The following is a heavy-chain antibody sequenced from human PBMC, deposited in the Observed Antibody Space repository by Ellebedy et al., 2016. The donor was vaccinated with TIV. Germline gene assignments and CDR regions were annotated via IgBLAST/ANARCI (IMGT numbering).Heavy chain of an antibody. Sequence: LRLXCSVSGVSISNGAFYWTWIRQHPGKALEWIGYVYYSGSTFYNPSLKSRSTLSIDTSKKQFSLNLSSMTAADTAVYYCARGPPRGCSSSSCYAGGDYWGQGILVTVSS. CDR3: ARGPPRGCSSSSCYAGGDY. V-gene: IGHV4-31*03. CDR1: GVSISNGAFY. CDR2: VYYSGST. J-gene: IGHJ4*02. D-gene: IGHD2-2*01.